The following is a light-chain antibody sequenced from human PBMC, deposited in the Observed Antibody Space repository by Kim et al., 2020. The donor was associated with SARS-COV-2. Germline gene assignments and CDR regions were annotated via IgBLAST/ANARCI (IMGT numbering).Light chain of an antibody. CDR1: SSNIGSNT. J-gene: IGLJ2*01. CDR3: AAWDDSLNVV. V-gene: IGLV1-44*01. Sequence: PGQRGTISCSGSSSNIGSNTVNWYQQLPGTAPELLIYSNNQRPSGVPDRFSGSKSGTSASLAISGLQSEDEADYYCAAWDDSLNVVFGGGTQLTVL. CDR2: SNN.